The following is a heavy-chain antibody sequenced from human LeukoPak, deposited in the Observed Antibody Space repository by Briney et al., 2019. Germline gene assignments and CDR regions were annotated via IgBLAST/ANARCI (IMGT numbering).Heavy chain of an antibody. Sequence: SETLSLTCTVSGGSINTYYWSWIRHPPGKGLEWLGYIYSDGSTNYNPSLKSRLTISVDTSKNQFSLKLSSVIPADTAVYYCARVLRTGRSDYWGQGTLVTVSS. D-gene: IGHD2-8*02. CDR3: ARVLRTGRSDY. V-gene: IGHV4-59*01. J-gene: IGHJ4*02. CDR1: GGSINTYY. CDR2: IYSDGST.